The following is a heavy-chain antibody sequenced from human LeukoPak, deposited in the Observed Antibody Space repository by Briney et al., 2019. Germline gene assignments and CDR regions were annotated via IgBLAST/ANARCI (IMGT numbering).Heavy chain of an antibody. D-gene: IGHD6-19*01. J-gene: IGHJ4*02. CDR3: ARDQGSGWAYFDY. CDR1: GGTFSSYA. CDR2: IVPIFGTA. Sequence: SVKVSCKASGGTFSSYAISWVRQAPGQGLEWMGGIVPIFGTANYAQKFQGRVTITADESTSTAYMELSSLRSEDTAVYYCARDQGSGWAYFDYWGQGTLVTVSS. V-gene: IGHV1-69*01.